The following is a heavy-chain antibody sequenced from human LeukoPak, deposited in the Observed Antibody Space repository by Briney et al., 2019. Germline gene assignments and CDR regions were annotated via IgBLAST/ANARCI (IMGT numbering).Heavy chain of an antibody. D-gene: IGHD4-17*01. CDR2: ISSSSYI. CDR3: ARRKDYGDPFDY. V-gene: IGHV3-21*01. Sequence: GGSLRLSCTASGFTFSSYRMNWVRQAPGKGLEWVSCISSSSYIYYSYSVKGRFTISRDNTKNLLYLQMNNLRAEDTAVYYCARRKDYGDPFDYWGQGTLVTVSS. CDR1: GFTFSSYR. J-gene: IGHJ4*02.